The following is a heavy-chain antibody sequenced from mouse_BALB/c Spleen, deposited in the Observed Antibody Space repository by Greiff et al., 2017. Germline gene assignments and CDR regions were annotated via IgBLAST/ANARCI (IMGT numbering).Heavy chain of an antibody. V-gene: IGHV3-8*02. J-gene: IGHJ4*01. D-gene: IGHD2-3*01. CDR2: ISYSGST. Sequence: EVKLLESGPSLVKPSQTLSLTCSVTGDSITSGYWNWIRKFPGNKLEYMGYISYSGSTYYNPSLKSRISITRDTSKNQYYLQLNSVTTEDTATYYCARSDGYSKYYYAMDYWGQGTSVTVSS. CDR3: ARSDGYSKYYYAMDY. CDR1: GDSITSGY.